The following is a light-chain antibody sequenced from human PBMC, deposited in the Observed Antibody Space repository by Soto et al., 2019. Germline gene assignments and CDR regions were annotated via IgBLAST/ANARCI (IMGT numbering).Light chain of an antibody. CDR3: QQYSDWPQT. J-gene: IGKJ1*01. CDR1: QSVGSG. CDR2: GAS. V-gene: IGKV3-15*01. Sequence: DIVMTQSPATLSVSPGERATLSCRASQSVGSGLAWYQQKPGQAPRLLIYGASTRATDSPARFSGSGSGTEFTLTISSLQSEDFAVYSFQQYSDWPQTFGQGTKVEI.